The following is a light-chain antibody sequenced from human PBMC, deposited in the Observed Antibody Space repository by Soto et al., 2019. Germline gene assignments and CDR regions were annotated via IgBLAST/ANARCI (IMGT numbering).Light chain of an antibody. CDR1: QSVSNY. Sequence: IPTTQSPSSLSASVGERGNIICLTSQSVSNYLQRYQKKLGTAPNLLIYAASTLRSGVPSRFSVSGSGTDFTLAISSLQVEDSATYYCQQSYSTPGTFGQRRRLAV. CDR2: AAS. J-gene: IGKJ5*01. V-gene: IGKV1-39*01. CDR3: QQSYSTPGT.